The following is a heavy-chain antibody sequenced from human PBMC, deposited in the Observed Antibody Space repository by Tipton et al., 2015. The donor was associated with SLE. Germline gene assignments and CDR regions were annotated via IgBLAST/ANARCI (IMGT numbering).Heavy chain of an antibody. CDR3: ARHFPFLRNDFWSGGAFDI. Sequence: TLSLTCTVSGDSVTSSSYYWVWIRQPPWKGLEWIGSVYYSGTTYYNPSLKSRVTISLHTSKNQFSLKLSSVTAADTAVYYCARHFPFLRNDFWSGGAFDIWGQGTMVTVSS. J-gene: IGHJ3*02. D-gene: IGHD3-3*01. CDR1: GDSVTSSSYY. V-gene: IGHV4-39*07. CDR2: VYYSGTT.